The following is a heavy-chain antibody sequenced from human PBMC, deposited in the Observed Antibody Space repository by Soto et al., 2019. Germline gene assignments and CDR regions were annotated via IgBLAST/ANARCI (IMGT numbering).Heavy chain of an antibody. D-gene: IGHD3-22*01. J-gene: IGHJ6*02. V-gene: IGHV4-31*03. CDR3: ARDKYYYDSSGYYDPYYYGMDV. Sequence: QVQLQESGPGLVKPSQTLSLTCTVSGGSISSGGYYWSWIRQHPGKGLEWIGYIYYSGSTYYNPSLKCRVTISVDTSKNQFSLKLSSVTAADTAVYYCARDKYYYDSSGYYDPYYYGMDVWGQGTTVTVSS. CDR1: GGSISSGGYY. CDR2: IYYSGST.